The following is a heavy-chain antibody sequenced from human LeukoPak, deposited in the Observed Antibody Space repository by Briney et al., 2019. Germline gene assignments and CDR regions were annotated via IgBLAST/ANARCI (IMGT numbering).Heavy chain of an antibody. Sequence: SQSLSLTCTVSGGAVSSAYYYWSWIRQPPGKGLEWIGYIYYSGSTNYIPSLKSRVTISVDTSKSQFSLKLSSVTAADTAVYYCARDYTGDYDSSGYLYYLDYWGLGTPVTVSS. J-gene: IGHJ4*02. D-gene: IGHD3-22*01. V-gene: IGHV4-61*01. CDR1: GGAVSSAYYY. CDR3: ARDYTGDYDSSGYLYYLDY. CDR2: IYYSGST.